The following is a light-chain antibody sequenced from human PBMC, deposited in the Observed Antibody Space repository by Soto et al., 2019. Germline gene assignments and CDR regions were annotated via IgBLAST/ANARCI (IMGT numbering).Light chain of an antibody. CDR3: SSYTSSSTLV. V-gene: IGLV2-14*03. J-gene: IGLJ2*01. Sequence: QSVLTQPASVSGSPGQSIAISCTGTSSDVGGYNYVSWYQQHPGKAPKLIIYDVSSRPSGVSDRFSGSKSVYTAPLTISGLQAEDEADYYCSSYTSSSTLVFGGGTKLTVL. CDR1: SSDVGGYNY. CDR2: DVS.